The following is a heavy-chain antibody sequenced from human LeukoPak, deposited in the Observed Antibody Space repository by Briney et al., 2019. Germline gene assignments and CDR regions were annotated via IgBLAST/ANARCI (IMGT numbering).Heavy chain of an antibody. V-gene: IGHV1-69*05. J-gene: IGHJ4*02. CDR2: IIPIFGTA. Sequence: SVKVSCKASAGTFSSYAISWVRQAPGQGLEWMGGIIPIFGTANYAQKFQGRVTITTDESTSAAYMELSSLRSEDTAVYYCAREGGFGYSYGYGGAFDYWGQGTLVTVSS. CDR1: AGTFSSYA. CDR3: AREGGFGYSYGYGGAFDY. D-gene: IGHD5-18*01.